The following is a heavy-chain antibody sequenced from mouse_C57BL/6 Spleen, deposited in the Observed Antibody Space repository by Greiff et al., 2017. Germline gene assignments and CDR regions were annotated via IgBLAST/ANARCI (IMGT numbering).Heavy chain of an antibody. CDR2: INPNNGGP. D-gene: IGHD1-1*01. V-gene: IGHV1-26*01. CDR1: GYTFTDYY. Sequence: EVQLQQSGPELVKPGASVKISCKASGYTFTDYYMNWVKQSHGKSLEWIGDINPNNGGPSSNQKLKGKATLTGDKSSSTAYMELRSLTSEDSAVYYCARATTVPPDYWGQGTTLTVSS. J-gene: IGHJ2*01. CDR3: ARATTVPPDY.